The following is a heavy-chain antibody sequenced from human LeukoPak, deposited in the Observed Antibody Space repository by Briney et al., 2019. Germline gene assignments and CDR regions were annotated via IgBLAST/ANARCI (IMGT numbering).Heavy chain of an antibody. J-gene: IGHJ3*01. CDR3: ARLLDNDSSGYPDTFDV. Sequence: SETLSLTCTVSGGSINYHYWSCIRQPPGKGLEWIGFSYYSGTTNYNPSLQSRITISVDTSKNHFSLKLTSVTAADTAVYYCARLLDNDSSGYPDTFDVWGQGTMVTVSS. D-gene: IGHD3-22*01. CDR2: SYYSGTT. CDR1: GGSINYHY. V-gene: IGHV4-59*11.